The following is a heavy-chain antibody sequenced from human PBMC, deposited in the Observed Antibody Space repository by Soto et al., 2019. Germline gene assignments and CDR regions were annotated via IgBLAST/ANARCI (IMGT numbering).Heavy chain of an antibody. V-gene: IGHV3-21*01. CDR3: ARGGREQQPLDY. CDR1: GFTFSSYS. D-gene: IGHD6-13*01. J-gene: IGHJ4*02. CDR2: ISSSSSYI. Sequence: GGSLRLSCAASGFTFSSYSMNWVRQAPGKGLEWVSSISSSSSYIYYADSVKGRFTISRDNAKNSLYLQMNSLRAEDTAVYYCARGGREQQPLDYWGQGTLVTVSS.